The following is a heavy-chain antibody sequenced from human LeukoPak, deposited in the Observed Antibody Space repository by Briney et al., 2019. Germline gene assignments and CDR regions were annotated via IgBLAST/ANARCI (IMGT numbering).Heavy chain of an antibody. CDR2: TRNKANSYTT. Sequence: GGSLRLSCAASGFIFSDHYMDWVRQAPGKGLEWVGRTRNKANSYTTEYAASVKGRFTISRDDSKNSLYLQMNSLKTEDTAVYYCARGGVRGSSSWYWYYWGQGTLVTVSS. CDR3: ARGGVRGSSSWYWYY. V-gene: IGHV3-72*01. J-gene: IGHJ4*02. D-gene: IGHD6-13*01. CDR1: GFIFSDHY.